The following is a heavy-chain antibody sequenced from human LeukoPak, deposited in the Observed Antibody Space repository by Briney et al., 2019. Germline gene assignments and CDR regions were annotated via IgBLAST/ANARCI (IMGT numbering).Heavy chain of an antibody. D-gene: IGHD5-18*01. Sequence: SETLSLTCTVSGGSISSYYCNWIRQPARKRLQWIGRIYTSGSTNYNPSLKSRVTMSVDTSKNQFSLKLSSVTAADTAVYYCARVGGAYNYGYFDSWGQGTLVTVSS. V-gene: IGHV4-4*07. CDR2: IYTSGST. CDR1: GGSISSYY. CDR3: ARVGGAYNYGYFDS. J-gene: IGHJ4*02.